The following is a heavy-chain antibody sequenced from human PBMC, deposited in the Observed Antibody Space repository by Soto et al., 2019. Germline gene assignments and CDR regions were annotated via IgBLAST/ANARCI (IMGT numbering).Heavy chain of an antibody. J-gene: IGHJ4*02. CDR1: GFTFRNYW. D-gene: IGHD6-6*01. CDR3: VRDWHTSYFFDY. CDR2: INIDGSNT. Sequence: PGGSLRLSCAASGFTFRNYWMHWVRQAPGKGLVWVSHINIDGSNTNYADSVKGRFTISRDNAKNTLYLQMNSLRAEDTAVYYFVRDWHTSYFFDYRGQGIPDTVSS. V-gene: IGHV3-74*01.